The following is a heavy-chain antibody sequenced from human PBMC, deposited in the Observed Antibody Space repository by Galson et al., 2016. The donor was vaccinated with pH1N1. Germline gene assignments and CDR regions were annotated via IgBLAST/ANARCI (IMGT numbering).Heavy chain of an antibody. CDR2: ISGGGTI. CDR3: AKGGWTTMVTGYFDY. D-gene: IGHD5-18*01. V-gene: IGHV3-23*01. J-gene: IGHJ4*02. CDR1: GFTFRSYA. Sequence: SLRLSCAVSGFTFRSYAMNWVRQAPGKGPEWVSVISGGGTIHYADSVRGRFTISRDNSNNTVYLQMNSLRAEDTAVYYCAKGGWTTMVTGYFDYWGQGTLVTVSS.